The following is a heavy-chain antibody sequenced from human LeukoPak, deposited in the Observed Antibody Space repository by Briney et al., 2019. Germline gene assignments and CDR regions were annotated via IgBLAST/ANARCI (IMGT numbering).Heavy chain of an antibody. CDR3: TSDQVFFYGGGIRADN. D-gene: IGHD3-10*01. CDR2: ILSKTNGGTT. CDR1: GFTFRSAW. J-gene: IGHJ4*02. Sequence: PGGSLRLSCGGSGFTFRSAWMSWVRQAPGKGLEWLGRILSKTNGGTTDYAASVKGRFTISRDDSKNTLYLQMNLLKSEDTAVHYCTSDQVFFYGGGIRADNWGQGTLVTVSS. V-gene: IGHV3-15*01.